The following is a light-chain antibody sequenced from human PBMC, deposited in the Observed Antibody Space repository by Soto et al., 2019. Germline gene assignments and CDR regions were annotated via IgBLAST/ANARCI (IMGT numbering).Light chain of an antibody. CDR2: GSY. CDR1: QSLSHN. J-gene: IGKJ1*01. V-gene: IGKV3-15*01. CDR3: QKYNDWPRT. Sequence: ELVWTQSAATLSLSPGERATLSGRASQSLSHNLAWYQQKHGQSPRLIIYGSYTRATGITDRFSGSGSGTEFTLTIRSLQSEDFAVYYCQKYNDWPRTFGQGTKLDIK.